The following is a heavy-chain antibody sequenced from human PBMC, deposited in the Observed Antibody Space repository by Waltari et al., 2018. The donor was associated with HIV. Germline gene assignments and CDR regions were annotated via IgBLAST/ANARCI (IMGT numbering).Heavy chain of an antibody. Sequence: VQLLESGGGLVQSGGSLRLSCAAPGFSFSDHALGWVRQAPGKGLQGVSTISGSGQTTYYAESVEGRFTISRDDSQNTLYLQMHSVRGEDTAVYFCAKGVSVATRTGFDSWGQGTMVIVSS. CDR1: GFSFSDHA. V-gene: IGHV3-23*01. CDR3: AKGVSVATRTGFDS. D-gene: IGHD5-12*01. J-gene: IGHJ4*02. CDR2: ISGSGQTT.